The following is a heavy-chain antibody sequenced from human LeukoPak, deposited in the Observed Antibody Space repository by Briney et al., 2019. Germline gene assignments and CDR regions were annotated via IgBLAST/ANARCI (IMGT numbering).Heavy chain of an antibody. D-gene: IGHD5-12*01. CDR2: VYSSGYA. CDR1: SGSINNNYY. CDR3: ARVIRYGYVVNNWFDP. V-gene: IGHV4-59*12. Sequence: SETLSLTCIVSSGSINNNYYWNWIRQPPGKGLEWIGYVYSSGYANYNPSLKSRVTISVDTSKNQFSLKLSSVTAADTAVYYCARVIRYGYVVNNWFDPWGQGTLVTVSS. J-gene: IGHJ5*02.